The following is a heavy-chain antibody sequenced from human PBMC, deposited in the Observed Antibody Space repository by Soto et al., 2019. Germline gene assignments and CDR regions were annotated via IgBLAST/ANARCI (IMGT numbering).Heavy chain of an antibody. V-gene: IGHV1-18*01. J-gene: IGHJ6*02. D-gene: IGHD2-21*02. CDR2: ISAYNGNT. CDR3: ARTYCGGDCYSYFHYYYVMAV. Sequence: VASVKVSCKASGYTFTSYGISWVRQAPGQGLEWMGWISAYNGNTNYAQKLQGRVTMTTDTSTSTAYMELRSLRSDDTAVYYCARTYCGGDCYSYFHYYYVMAVWGQGTTVTVSS. CDR1: GYTFTSYG.